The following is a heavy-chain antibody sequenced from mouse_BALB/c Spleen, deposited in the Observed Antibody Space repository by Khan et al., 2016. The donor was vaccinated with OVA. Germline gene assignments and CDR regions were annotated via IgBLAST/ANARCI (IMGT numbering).Heavy chain of an antibody. V-gene: IGHV3-2*02. D-gene: IGHD1-2*01. CDR1: GYSITSGYG. J-gene: IGHJ2*01. Sequence: EVKLLESGPGLVKPSQSLSLTCTVTGYSITSGYGWNWIRQFPGNKLEWMGYISNSGSTKYNTSLKSRISINRDKYKKQFYLQLKSVTTDDTATYYFARTARIKYWGQGTTLTVSS. CDR3: ARTARIKY. CDR2: ISNSGST.